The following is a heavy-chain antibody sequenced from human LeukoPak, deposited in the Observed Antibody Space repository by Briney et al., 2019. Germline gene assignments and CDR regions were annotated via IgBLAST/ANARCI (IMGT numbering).Heavy chain of an antibody. Sequence: ASVKVSCKASGYTFIGDYLHWVRQAPGQGLEWMGWINPNSGGTNYAQKFQGRVTMTRDTSISTAYMELSRLRSDDTAVYYCARRYGDYQAFDYWGQGTLVTVSS. CDR3: ARRYGDYQAFDY. CDR1: GYTFIGDY. J-gene: IGHJ4*02. D-gene: IGHD4-17*01. V-gene: IGHV1-2*02. CDR2: INPNSGGT.